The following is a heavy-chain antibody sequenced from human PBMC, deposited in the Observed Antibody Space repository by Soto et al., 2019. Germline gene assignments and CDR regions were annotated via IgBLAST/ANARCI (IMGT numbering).Heavy chain of an antibody. CDR1: GFTFSRYG. Sequence: QVLLVESGGGVVRPGGSLRLSCAASGFTFSRYGLHWVRQAPGKGLEWVAVISYDGSKRFYGDSVKGRFTISRDNSKNILYLQINSLRAEDTAVYYCAIPVTRVRGVTLDYWGQGTLVTVSS. CDR2: ISYDGSKR. CDR3: AIPVTRVRGVTLDY. V-gene: IGHV3-30*03. D-gene: IGHD3-10*01. J-gene: IGHJ4*02.